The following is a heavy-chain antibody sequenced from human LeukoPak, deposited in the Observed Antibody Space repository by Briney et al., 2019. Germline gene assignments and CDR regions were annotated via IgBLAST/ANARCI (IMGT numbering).Heavy chain of an antibody. V-gene: IGHV3-9*01. CDR3: AKGTGRYCPFFDS. Sequence: GGSLRLSYAASGFTFDDYAMHWVRQAPGKVLKGVSGISYNSGSLEHAHSVTGSFTISRDSVKHSLYFQMNSLRPEDTALYYCAKGTGRYCPFFDSWGQGTLVTVSS. D-gene: IGHD1-26*01. CDR1: GFTFDDYA. J-gene: IGHJ4*02. CDR2: ISYNSGSL.